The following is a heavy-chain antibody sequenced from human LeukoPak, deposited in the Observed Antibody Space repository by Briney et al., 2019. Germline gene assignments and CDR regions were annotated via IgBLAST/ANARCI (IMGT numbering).Heavy chain of an antibody. D-gene: IGHD2-2*01. CDR1: GFTFSSYW. CDR3: ARDDRSSISCYHNWFDP. V-gene: IGHV3-7*01. J-gene: IGHJ5*02. CDR2: IKQDGSEK. Sequence: SGGSLRLSCAASGFTFSSYWMSWVRQAPGKGLEWVSNIKQDGSEKYYVDSVKGRFTISRDNAKNSLYLQMNSLRAEDTAVYYCARDDRSSISCYHNWFDPWGQGTLVTVSS.